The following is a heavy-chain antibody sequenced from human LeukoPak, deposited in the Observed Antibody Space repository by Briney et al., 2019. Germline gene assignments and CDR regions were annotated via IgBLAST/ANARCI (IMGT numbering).Heavy chain of an antibody. CDR1: GGSISSGDYY. Sequence: SETLSLTCTVSGGSISSGDYYWSWIRQPPGKGLEWTGYIYYSGSTYYNPSPKSRVTISVDTSKNQFSLKLSSVTAADTAVYYCARRKYYYDSSGPWNWFDPWGQGTLVTVSS. V-gene: IGHV4-30-4*08. D-gene: IGHD3-22*01. CDR3: ARRKYYYDSSGPWNWFDP. J-gene: IGHJ5*02. CDR2: IYYSGST.